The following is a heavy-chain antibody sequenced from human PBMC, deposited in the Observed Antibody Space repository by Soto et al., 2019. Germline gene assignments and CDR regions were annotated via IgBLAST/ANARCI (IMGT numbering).Heavy chain of an antibody. Sequence: VXVSCKASGYTFTSYYMHWVRQAPGQGLEWMGIINPSGGSTSYAQKFQGRVTMTRDTSASTAYMELSSLRSEDTAVYYCASXYXXGGSCPLYYGMDVWGQGTTVTVSS. CDR3: ASXYXXGGSCPLYYGMDV. V-gene: IGHV1-46*01. CDR1: GYTFTSYY. CDR2: INPSGGST. J-gene: IGHJ6*02. D-gene: IGHD2-15*01.